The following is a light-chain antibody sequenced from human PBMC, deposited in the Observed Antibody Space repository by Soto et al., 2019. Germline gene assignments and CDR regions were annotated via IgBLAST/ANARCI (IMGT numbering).Light chain of an antibody. CDR3: QPYGSSPLT. V-gene: IGKV3-20*01. J-gene: IGKJ4*01. CDR1: QSVSSSY. CDR2: GAS. Sequence: EIVWTQSPGTLSLSPGERVTLSCRASQSVSSSYLAWYQQKPGQAPRLLIYGASSRATGIPDRFSGSGSGTDFTLTISRLEPEDFAVYYCQPYGSSPLTVGGGTQVDIK.